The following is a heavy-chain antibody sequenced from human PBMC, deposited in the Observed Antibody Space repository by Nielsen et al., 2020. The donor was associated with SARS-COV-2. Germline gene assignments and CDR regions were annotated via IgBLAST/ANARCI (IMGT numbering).Heavy chain of an antibody. J-gene: IGHJ5*02. CDR3: ASALTFGVVIRWFDP. D-gene: IGHD3-3*01. V-gene: IGHV4-31*03. CDR1: GGSISSGGYY. Sequence: SETLSLTCTVSGGSISSGGYYWSWIRQHPGKGLEWIGYIYYSGSTYYNPSLKSRVTISVDTSKNQFSLKLSSVTAADTAVYYCASALTFGVVIRWFDPWGQGTLVTVSS. CDR2: IYYSGST.